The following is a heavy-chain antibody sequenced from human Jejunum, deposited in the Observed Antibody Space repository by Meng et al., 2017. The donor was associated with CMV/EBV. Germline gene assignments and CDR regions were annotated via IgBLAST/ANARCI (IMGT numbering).Heavy chain of an antibody. V-gene: IGHV3-48*04. J-gene: IGHJ6*02. CDR2: ISSSSSAI. Sequence: MTWVRQAPGKGLEWVSYISSSSSAIYYADSVKGRFTISRDNAKNSLYLQMNSLRAEDTAVYYCARLLEAYCSSTSCSGYYGMDVWGQGTTVTVSS. D-gene: IGHD2-2*01. CDR3: ARLLEAYCSSTSCSGYYGMDV.